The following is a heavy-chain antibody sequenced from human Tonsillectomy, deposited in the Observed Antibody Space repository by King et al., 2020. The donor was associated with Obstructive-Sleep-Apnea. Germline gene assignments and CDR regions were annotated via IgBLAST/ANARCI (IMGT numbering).Heavy chain of an antibody. Sequence: QLQESGPGPVKPSETLSLTCTVSGGSISSYYWSWIRQPPGKGLEWIGYIYYSGGTNYNPSLKSRVTISVDTSKNQFSLKLSSVTAADTAVYYCARDRQQVYYWGQGTLVTVSS. V-gene: IGHV4-59*01. CDR1: GGSISSYY. D-gene: IGHD6-13*01. J-gene: IGHJ4*02. CDR2: IYYSGGT. CDR3: ARDRQQVYY.